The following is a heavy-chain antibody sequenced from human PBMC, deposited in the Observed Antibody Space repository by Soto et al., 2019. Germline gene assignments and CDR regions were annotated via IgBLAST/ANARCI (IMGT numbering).Heavy chain of an antibody. J-gene: IGHJ3*02. D-gene: IGHD2-15*01. CDR3: ARHGGYCSGGSCYESPFDAFDI. CDR1: GGSISSSSYY. V-gene: IGHV4-39*01. CDR2: TYYSGST. Sequence: SETLSLTCTVSGGSISSSSYYWGWIRHPPGKGLEWIGSTYYSGSTYYNPSLKSRVTISVDTSKNQFSLKLSSVTAADMAVYYCARHGGYCSGGSCYESPFDAFDIWGQGTMVTVSS.